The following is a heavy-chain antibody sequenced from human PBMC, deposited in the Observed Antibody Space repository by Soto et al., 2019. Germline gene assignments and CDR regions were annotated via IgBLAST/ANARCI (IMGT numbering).Heavy chain of an antibody. Sequence: ASVKVSCKASGYTFTSYYMHWVRQAPGQGLEWMGIINPSGGSTSYAQKFQGRVTMTRDTSTSTVYMELSSLRSEDTAVYYCARGTQGYYDSSGPVYGMDVWGQGTTVTVSS. CDR3: ARGTQGYYDSSGPVYGMDV. J-gene: IGHJ6*02. CDR2: INPSGGST. V-gene: IGHV1-46*01. CDR1: GYTFTSYY. D-gene: IGHD3-22*01.